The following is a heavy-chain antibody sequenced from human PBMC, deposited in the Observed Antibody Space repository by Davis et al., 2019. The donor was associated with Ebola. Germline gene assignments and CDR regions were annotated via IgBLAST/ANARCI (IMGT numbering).Heavy chain of an antibody. J-gene: IGHJ4*02. D-gene: IGHD1/OR15-1a*01. V-gene: IGHV3-7*01. CDR1: GLTFSSYW. CDR2: IKQDGSER. Sequence: GESLKISCAASGLTFSSYWMSWVRQAPGKGLEWVANIKQDGSERYYVDSVKGRFTISRDNAKKSVYLQMNFLRAEDTAVYYCASDGTPFDYWGQGTLVTVSS. CDR3: ASDGTPFDY.